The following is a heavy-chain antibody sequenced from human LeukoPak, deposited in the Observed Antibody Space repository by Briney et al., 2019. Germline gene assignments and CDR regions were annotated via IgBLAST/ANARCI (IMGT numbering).Heavy chain of an antibody. CDR2: ISSSSSYI. CDR1: GFTFGSYC. V-gene: IGHV3-21*01. CDR3: ARGYSNYGYVFDV. D-gene: IGHD4-11*01. Sequence: GGSLRLSCAASGFTFGSYCMNWVRRAPGKGLAWVSSISSSSSYIYYADSVKGRFTISRDNARNSLYLQMDSLRADGTALYYCARGYSNYGYVFDVWGQGTMVTVSS. J-gene: IGHJ3*01.